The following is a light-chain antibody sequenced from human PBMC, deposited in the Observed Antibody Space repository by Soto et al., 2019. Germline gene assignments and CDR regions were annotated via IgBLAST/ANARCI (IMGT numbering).Light chain of an antibody. CDR2: KAF. Sequence: DIQMTKSPSSLSASVANRVTITFRASQSISSWLAWYQQKPGKAPKLLIYKAFSLESGVPSRFSGSGSGTEFTLTISSLQPDDFATYYCQQYNSYWTFGQGTKVDI. CDR1: QSISSW. CDR3: QQYNSYWT. V-gene: IGKV1-5*03. J-gene: IGKJ1*01.